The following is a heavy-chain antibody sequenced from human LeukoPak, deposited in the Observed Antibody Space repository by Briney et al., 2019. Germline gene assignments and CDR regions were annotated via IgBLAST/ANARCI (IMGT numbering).Heavy chain of an antibody. D-gene: IGHD2-15*01. V-gene: IGHV3-15*01. CDR3: TTDRYCSGGSCYSGYYFDY. J-gene: IGHJ4*02. Sequence: GGSLRLSCAGSGFTLSNAWMSWVRQAPGKGLEWVGRIKSKTDGGTTDYAAPVKGRFTISRDDSKNTLYLQMNSLKTEDTAVYYCTTDRYCSGGSCYSGYYFDYWGQGTLVTVSS. CDR1: GFTLSNAW. CDR2: IKSKTDGGTT.